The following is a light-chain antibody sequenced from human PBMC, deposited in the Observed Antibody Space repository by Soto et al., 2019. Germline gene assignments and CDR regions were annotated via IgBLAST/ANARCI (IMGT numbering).Light chain of an antibody. Sequence: DIQMTQSPSTLSASVGDRVTITCRASQSISSWLAWYQQKPGKAPKLLIYDASSLESGVPSRFSGSGSGTEFTFTISSLQPDDFATYYCQQYNSYSLTFGGGTKVDIK. CDR2: DAS. J-gene: IGKJ4*01. V-gene: IGKV1-5*01. CDR1: QSISSW. CDR3: QQYNSYSLT.